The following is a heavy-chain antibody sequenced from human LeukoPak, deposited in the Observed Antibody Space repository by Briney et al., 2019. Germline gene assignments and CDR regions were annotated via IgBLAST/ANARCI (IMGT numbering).Heavy chain of an antibody. CDR3: AREAMIVVVITNAFDI. CDR1: GFTFSSYA. Sequence: GGSLRLSCAASGFTFSSYAMHWVRQAPGKGLEWVAVISYDGSNKYYADSVKGRFTISGDNSKNTLYLQMNSLRAEDTAVYYCAREAMIVVVITNAFDIWGQGTMVTVSS. D-gene: IGHD3-22*01. V-gene: IGHV3-30-3*01. CDR2: ISYDGSNK. J-gene: IGHJ3*02.